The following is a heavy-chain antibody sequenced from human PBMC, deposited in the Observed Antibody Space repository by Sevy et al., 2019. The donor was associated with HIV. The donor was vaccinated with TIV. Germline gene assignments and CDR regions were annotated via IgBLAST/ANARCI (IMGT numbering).Heavy chain of an antibody. CDR2: ISYDGSNK. J-gene: IGHJ6*02. V-gene: IGHV3-30*18. CDR1: GFTFSSYG. D-gene: IGHD2-2*01. Sequence: GGSLRLSCAASGFTFSSYGMLWVRQAPGKGLEWVAVISYDGSNKYYADSVKGRFTISRDNSKNTLYLQMNSLRAEDTAVYYCAKGSVAYCSSTSCYPPRGMDVWGQGTTVTVSS. CDR3: AKGSVAYCSSTSCYPPRGMDV.